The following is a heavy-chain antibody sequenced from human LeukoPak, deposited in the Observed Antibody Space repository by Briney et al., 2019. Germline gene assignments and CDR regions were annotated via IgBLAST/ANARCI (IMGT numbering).Heavy chain of an antibody. V-gene: IGHV4-4*09. CDR3: ARRRWLQLWPDAFDI. CDR1: GGSISRYY. Sequence: SGALYLTCTVSGGSISRYYWSWIRQTPGKGLGRIGYIYISGSTNYNPSLKSRVTISVDTSKNQFSLKLSSVTAADTAVYYCARRRWLQLWPDAFDIWGQGTMVTVSS. CDR2: IYISGST. D-gene: IGHD5-24*01. J-gene: IGHJ3*02.